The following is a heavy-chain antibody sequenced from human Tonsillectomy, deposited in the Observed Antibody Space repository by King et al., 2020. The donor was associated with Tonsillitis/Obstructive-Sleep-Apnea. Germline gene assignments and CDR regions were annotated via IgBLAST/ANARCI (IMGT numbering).Heavy chain of an antibody. Sequence: QLVQAGAEVKKPGASVKVSCKASGYTFTSYYMHWVRQAPGQGLEWMGIINPICGSTSYAQKCQGRVTMTRDTSTSTVYMELSSLRSEDTAVYYCARENYGDGGAFDYWGQGTLVTVSS. CDR3: ARENYGDGGAFDY. CDR2: INPICGST. CDR1: GYTFTSYY. D-gene: IGHD4-17*01. V-gene: IGHV1-46*01. J-gene: IGHJ4*02.